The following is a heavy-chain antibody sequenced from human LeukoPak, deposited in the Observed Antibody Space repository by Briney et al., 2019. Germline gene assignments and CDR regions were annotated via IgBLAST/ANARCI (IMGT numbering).Heavy chain of an antibody. CDR2: IYYSGNS. J-gene: IGHJ5*02. CDR1: GGSISSSSYS. D-gene: IGHD1-26*01. V-gene: IGHV4-39*07. CDR3: ARVPVNIWENWFDP. Sequence: SETLSLTCTVSGGSISSSSYSWGWIRQPPGKGLEWIGSIYYSGNSYYNPSLKSRVTISVDTSKNQFSLRLSSVTAADTAVYYCARVPVNIWENWFDPWGQGTLVTVSS.